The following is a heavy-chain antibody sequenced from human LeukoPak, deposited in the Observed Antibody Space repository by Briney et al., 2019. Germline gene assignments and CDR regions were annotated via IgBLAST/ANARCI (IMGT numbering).Heavy chain of an antibody. V-gene: IGHV3-23*01. D-gene: IGHD6-25*01. CDR2: ITATADVT. CDR1: GFTFSSYG. Sequence: GGSLRLSCAASGFTFSSYGMSWVRRAPGKGLQWVSAITATADVTYYTDAVKGRFIISRDNSKNTLYLQMNSLRVDDTAMYYCARGSSADKYWGQGTLVAVSS. CDR3: ARGSSADKY. J-gene: IGHJ4*02.